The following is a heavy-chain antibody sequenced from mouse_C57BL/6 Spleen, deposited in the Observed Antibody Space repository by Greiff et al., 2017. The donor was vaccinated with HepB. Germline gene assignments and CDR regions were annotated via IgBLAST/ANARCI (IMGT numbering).Heavy chain of an antibody. CDR1: GFTFGDYG. D-gene: IGHD1-1*01. V-gene: IGHV5-17*01. CDR3: ARRDSSSFGMDY. CDR2: ISSGSSTI. Sequence: EVHLVESGGGLVKPGGSLKLSCAASGFTFGDYGMHWVRQAPEKGLEWVAYISSGSSTIYYADTVKGRFTISRDNAKNTLFLQMTSLRAEDTAMYYCARRDSSSFGMDYWGQGTSVTVSS. J-gene: IGHJ4*01.